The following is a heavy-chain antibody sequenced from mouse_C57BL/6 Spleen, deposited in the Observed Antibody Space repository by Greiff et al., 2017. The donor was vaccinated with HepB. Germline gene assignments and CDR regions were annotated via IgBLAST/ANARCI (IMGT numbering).Heavy chain of an antibody. D-gene: IGHD2-14*01. Sequence: QVHVKQSGAELVRPGASVKLSCKASGYTFTDYYINWVKQRPGQGLEWIARIYPGSGNTYYNEKFKGKATLTAEKSSSTAYMQLSSLTSEDSAVYFCARVGVRALSMDYWGQGTSVTVSS. V-gene: IGHV1-76*01. CDR2: IYPGSGNT. J-gene: IGHJ4*01. CDR3: ARVGVRALSMDY. CDR1: GYTFTDYY.